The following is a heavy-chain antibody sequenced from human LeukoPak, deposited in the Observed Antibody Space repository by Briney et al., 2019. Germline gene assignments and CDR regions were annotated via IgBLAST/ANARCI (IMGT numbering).Heavy chain of an antibody. J-gene: IGHJ4*02. CDR2: ISYDGSNK. CDR1: GFTFSSYG. CDR3: ARGGYYDSPILDY. D-gene: IGHD3-22*01. V-gene: IGHV3-30*03. Sequence: GRSLRLSCAASGFTFSSYGMHWVRQAPGKGLEWVAVISYDGSNKYYADSVKGRFTISRDNSKNTLYLQMNSLRAEDTAVYYCARGGYYDSPILDYWGQGTLVTVSS.